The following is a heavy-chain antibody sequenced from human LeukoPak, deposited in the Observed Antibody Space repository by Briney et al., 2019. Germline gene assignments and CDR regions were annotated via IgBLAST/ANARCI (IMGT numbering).Heavy chain of an antibody. CDR1: GGSFSGYY. Sequence: PSETLSLTCAVYGGSFSGYYWSWTRQPPGKGLEWIGEINHSGSTNYNPSLKSRVTISVDTSKNQFSLNLSSVTAADTAVYYCARGRRRIRPYYYGMDVWGQGTTVTVSS. D-gene: IGHD5-18*01. CDR3: ARGRRRIRPYYYGMDV. CDR2: INHSGST. V-gene: IGHV4-34*01. J-gene: IGHJ6*02.